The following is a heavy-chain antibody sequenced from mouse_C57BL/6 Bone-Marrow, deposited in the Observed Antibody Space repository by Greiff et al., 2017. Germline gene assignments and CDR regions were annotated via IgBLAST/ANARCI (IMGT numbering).Heavy chain of an antibody. CDR2: ISSGGSYT. CDR3: ASHSWFAY. V-gene: IGHV5-6*01. J-gene: IGHJ3*01. Sequence: EVKLMESGGDLVKPGGSLKLSCAASGFTFSSYGMSWVRQTPDKRLEWVATISSGGSYTYYPDSAKGRFTISRDNATNTLYLQMSSLKSEDTAMYYCASHSWFAYWGQGTLVTVTA. CDR1: GFTFSSYG.